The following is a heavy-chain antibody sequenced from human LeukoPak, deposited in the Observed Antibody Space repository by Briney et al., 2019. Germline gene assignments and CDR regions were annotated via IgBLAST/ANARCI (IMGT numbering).Heavy chain of an antibody. D-gene: IGHD3-16*01. CDR1: GFTFSSYA. Sequence: GGSLRLSCAAPGFTFSSYAMSWVRQAPGKGLEWVSAISGSGGSIYYADSVKGRFTISRDNSKNTLYLQMNSLRAEDTAVYYCAKDPQITFGGVPWGQGTLVTVSS. CDR2: ISGSGGSI. CDR3: AKDPQITFGGVP. J-gene: IGHJ5*02. V-gene: IGHV3-23*01.